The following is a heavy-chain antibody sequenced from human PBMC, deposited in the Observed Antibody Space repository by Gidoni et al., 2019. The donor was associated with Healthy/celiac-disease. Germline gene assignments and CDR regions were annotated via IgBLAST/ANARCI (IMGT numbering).Heavy chain of an antibody. V-gene: IGHV5-51*01. CDR3: ARRESRGWYRRGYFDY. D-gene: IGHD6-19*01. J-gene: IGHJ4*02. CDR2: IYPGDSDT. CDR1: GYSFTSYW. Sequence: EVQLVQSGAEVKKPGESLKISCKGSGYSFTSYWIGWVRQMPGKGLEWLGIIYPGDSDTRYSPSFQGQVTISADKSISTAYLQWSSLKASDTAMYYCARRESRGWYRRGYFDYWGQGTLVTVSS.